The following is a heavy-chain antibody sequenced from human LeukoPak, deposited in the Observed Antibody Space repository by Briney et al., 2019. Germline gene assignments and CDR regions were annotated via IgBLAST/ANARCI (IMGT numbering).Heavy chain of an antibody. CDR2: ISGSGDDP. Sequence: GGSLRLSCAASGLTFSNYAMNWVRQAPGKGLEWVSSISGSGDDPSYAGSVKGRFSISRDNSKNTLYLQMNSLRAEDTALYYCAKKVVVGATSPYSDFQDWGQGTLVTVSS. V-gene: IGHV3-23*01. J-gene: IGHJ1*01. D-gene: IGHD1-26*01. CDR1: GLTFSNYA. CDR3: AKKVVVGATSPYSDFQD.